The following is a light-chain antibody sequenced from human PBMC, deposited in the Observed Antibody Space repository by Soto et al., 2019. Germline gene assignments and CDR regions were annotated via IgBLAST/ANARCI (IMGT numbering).Light chain of an antibody. CDR1: QSISSR. Sequence: EIVLTQSPATLSVSPGERATLSCRASQSISSRLAWYQQKPGQAPRLLIYSASTRATGIPARFSGSGSGADFTLTISSLQSEDFAVYYCQQYYDWPITFGQGTRLDIK. V-gene: IGKV3-15*01. CDR2: SAS. J-gene: IGKJ5*01. CDR3: QQYYDWPIT.